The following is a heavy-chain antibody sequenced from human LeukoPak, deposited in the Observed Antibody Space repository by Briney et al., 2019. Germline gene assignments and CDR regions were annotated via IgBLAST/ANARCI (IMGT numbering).Heavy chain of an antibody. CDR1: GGSFSGYY. J-gene: IGHJ6*04. CDR2: INHSGST. V-gene: IGHV4-34*01. Sequence: SETLSLTCAVYGGSFSGYYWSWIRQPPGKGGEWMGEINHSGSTNYNPSLKSRVTISVDTSKNQFSLKLSSVTAADTAVYYCASKIVATIGRWDYYYYGMDVWGKGTTVTVSS. CDR3: ASKIVATIGRWDYYYYGMDV. D-gene: IGHD5-12*01.